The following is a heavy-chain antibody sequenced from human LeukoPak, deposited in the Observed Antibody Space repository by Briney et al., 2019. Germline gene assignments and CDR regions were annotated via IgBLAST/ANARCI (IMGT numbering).Heavy chain of an antibody. CDR3: ARVVEAYSNGPLHWHFDL. CDR1: GGSISNYY. V-gene: IGHV4-59*01. Sequence: SETLSLTCTVSGGSISNYYWSWLRQPPGKGLEWIGYIYYSGSTNYNPSLKSRVTISVDTSKNQFSLKLSSVTAADTAVYYCARVVEAYSNGPLHWHFDLWGRGTLVTVSS. D-gene: IGHD5-18*01. CDR2: IYYSGST. J-gene: IGHJ2*01.